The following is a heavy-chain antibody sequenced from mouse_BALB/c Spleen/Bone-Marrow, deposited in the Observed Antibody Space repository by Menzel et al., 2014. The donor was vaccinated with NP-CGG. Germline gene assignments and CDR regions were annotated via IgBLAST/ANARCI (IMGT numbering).Heavy chain of an antibody. J-gene: IGHJ4*01. V-gene: IGHV1S41*01. CDR3: ARSPMITESYAMDY. CDR2: IAPGSGNT. Sequence: DLVKPGASVKLSCKASGYTFTSYWINWIKQRPGQGLEWIGRIAPGSGNTYYNEMFKGKATLTVDPSSSTTYIQLSCLSSEVSPVYFCARSPMITESYAMDYWGQGTSVTVSS. CDR1: GYTFTSYW. D-gene: IGHD2-4*01.